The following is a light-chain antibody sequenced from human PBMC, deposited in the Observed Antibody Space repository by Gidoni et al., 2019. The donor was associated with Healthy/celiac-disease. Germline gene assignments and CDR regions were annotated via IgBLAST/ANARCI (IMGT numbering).Light chain of an antibody. CDR2: GAS. Sequence: EIAMTWSPGTLSLSPAERATLSCSASQSVSNSYLAWYQQKPGRAPSLLIYGASSRAAGIPDRFIGSGACTDFTLTIIRLVPEDVAVYYCHQYGSSPPLTFGGGTKVEIK. J-gene: IGKJ4*01. V-gene: IGKV3-20*01. CDR1: QSVSNSY. CDR3: HQYGSSPPLT.